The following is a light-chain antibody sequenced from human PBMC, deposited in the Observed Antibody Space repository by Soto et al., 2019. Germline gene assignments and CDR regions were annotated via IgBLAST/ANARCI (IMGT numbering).Light chain of an antibody. J-gene: IGKJ1*01. CDR3: QQYISSPLT. CDR2: GAS. Sequence: EIVLTQSPGTQSLSPGERATLSCRASQSVSNNYLAWYQQKPGQAPRLVIYGASSRGTGIPDRFSASGSGTDFTLTISRLEPEDFAVYYCQQYISSPLTFGQGTKVDIK. CDR1: QSVSNNY. V-gene: IGKV3-20*01.